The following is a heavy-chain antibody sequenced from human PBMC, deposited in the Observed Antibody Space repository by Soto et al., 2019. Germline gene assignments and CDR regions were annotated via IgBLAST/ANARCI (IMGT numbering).Heavy chain of an antibody. Sequence: GGSLRLSCAASGFTFDGYAMSWVRQAPGKGLQWVSSIGGSGDGTYYADSVKGRFTISRDNSKNTLYLQMNSLRAEDTAVYYCARAREVTFIRMPSSHWGQGTLVTVSS. CDR3: ARAREVTFIRMPSSH. CDR1: GFTFDGYA. V-gene: IGHV3-23*01. J-gene: IGHJ4*02. D-gene: IGHD6-6*01. CDR2: IGGSGDGT.